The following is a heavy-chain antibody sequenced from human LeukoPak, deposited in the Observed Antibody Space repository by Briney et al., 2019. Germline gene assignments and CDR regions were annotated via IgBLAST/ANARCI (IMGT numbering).Heavy chain of an antibody. CDR1: GFSLSTSGVG. J-gene: IGHJ4*02. CDR2: IYWDDDK. CDR3: AHRSYGDYVYGDYFDY. Sequence: SGPTLVKPTQTLTLTCTFSGFSLSTSGVGVGWIRQPPGKALEWLALIYWDDDKRYSPPLKSRLTITKDTSKNQVVLTMTNMDPVDTATYYCAHRSYGDYVYGDYFDYWGQGTLVTVSS. D-gene: IGHD4-17*01. V-gene: IGHV2-5*02.